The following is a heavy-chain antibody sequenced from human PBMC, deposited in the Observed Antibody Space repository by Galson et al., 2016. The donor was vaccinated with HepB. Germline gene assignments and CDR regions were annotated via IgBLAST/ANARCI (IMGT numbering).Heavy chain of an antibody. Sequence: SLRLSCAASGFTFTSAWMNWVRQAPGKGLEWVGRIKGKNEGGTADYAEPVKGRFTISRDDAKNTVSLQMNSLRSDDTAVYYCTTTSAADYWGQGALVTVSS. V-gene: IGHV3-15*01. CDR1: GFTFTSAW. D-gene: IGHD6-13*01. CDR3: TTTSAADY. CDR2: IKGKNEGGTA. J-gene: IGHJ4*02.